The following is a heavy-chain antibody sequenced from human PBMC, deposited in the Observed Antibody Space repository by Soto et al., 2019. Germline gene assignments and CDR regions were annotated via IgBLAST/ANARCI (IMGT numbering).Heavy chain of an antibody. CDR3: ARDPPGFHSAFDC. D-gene: IGHD4-4*01. J-gene: IGHJ4*02. V-gene: IGHV6-1*01. Sequence: SQRISLLCALSRDIVSITGAVWNWIMPSPSRGLEWLGRTYYRSRWYSDYAPSVKSRITVNPDTSQNQFSLQLNSVTPEDTAIYYCARDPPGFHSAFDCWGQGTLVTVSS. CDR1: RDIVSITGAV. CDR2: TYYRSRWYS.